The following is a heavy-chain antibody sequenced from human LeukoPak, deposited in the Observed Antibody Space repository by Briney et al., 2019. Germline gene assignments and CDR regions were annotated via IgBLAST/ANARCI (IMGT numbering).Heavy chain of an antibody. CDR1: GFTFSDYY. CDR2: ISSSGSTI. V-gene: IGHV3-11*01. CDR3: ARAGFVGGYDWGGFDY. Sequence: GGSLRLSCAASGFTFSDYYMSWIRQAPGKGLEWVSYISSSGSTIYYADSVKGRFTISRDNAKNSLYLQMNSLRAEDTAVHYCARAGFVGGYDWGGFDYWGQGTLVTVSS. D-gene: IGHD5-12*01. J-gene: IGHJ4*02.